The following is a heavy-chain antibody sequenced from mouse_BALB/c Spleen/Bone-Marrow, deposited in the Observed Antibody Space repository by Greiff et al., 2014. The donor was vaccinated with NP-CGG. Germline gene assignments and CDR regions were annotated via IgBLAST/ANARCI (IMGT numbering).Heavy chain of an antibody. CDR1: GFNIKDTY. V-gene: IGHV14-3*02. Sequence: EVQLQESGAELVKPGASVKLSCTASGFNIKDTYMHWVKQRPEQGLEWIGRIDPANGNTKYDPKFQGKATITADTSSNTAYLQLSSLTSEDTAVYYCARRTRYAMDYWGQGTSVTVSS. D-gene: IGHD3-3*01. CDR3: ARRTRYAMDY. J-gene: IGHJ4*01. CDR2: IDPANGNT.